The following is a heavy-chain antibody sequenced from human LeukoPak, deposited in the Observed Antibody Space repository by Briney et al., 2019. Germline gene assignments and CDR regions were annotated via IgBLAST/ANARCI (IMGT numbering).Heavy chain of an antibody. CDR1: GFTFSTYS. D-gene: IGHD5-18*01. Sequence: GGSLRLSCEASGFTFSTYSMNWVRQAPGKGLEWVSHISSGSGTTFYADSVKGRFTISRDNTKNSLYLQMNSLRAEDTAVYYCAKGQGYSYGLYYFDYWGQGTLVTVSS. V-gene: IGHV3-48*04. J-gene: IGHJ4*02. CDR2: ISSGSGTT. CDR3: AKGQGYSYGLYYFDY.